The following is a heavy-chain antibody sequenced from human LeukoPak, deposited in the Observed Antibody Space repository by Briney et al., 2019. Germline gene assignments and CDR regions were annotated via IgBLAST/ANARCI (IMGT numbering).Heavy chain of an antibody. CDR1: GFPFETNA. D-gene: IGHD3-3*01. J-gene: IGHJ4*02. CDR3: AKDWIQFNRVFECFDS. V-gene: IGHV3-23*01. Sequence: GGSLRLSCATSGFPFETNAMSWVRPAPGKGLEWVAAIGNTETFYADSVTGRFTISRDNSKNTVNLQMNRLRVEDTAIYYCAKDWIQFNRVFECFDSWGQGTLVTVSS. CDR2: IGNTET.